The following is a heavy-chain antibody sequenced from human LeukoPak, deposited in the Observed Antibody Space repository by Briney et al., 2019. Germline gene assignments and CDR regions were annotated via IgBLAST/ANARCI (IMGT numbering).Heavy chain of an antibody. CDR2: IDSSGST. Sequence: PSETLSLTCTVSGGSISSGSDYWSWIRQPAGKGLEWIGRIDSSGSTSYNPSLKSPLTISVDTSKNQFSLKLSSVTAADTAVYYCARSGSYSGPYVYWGQGTVVTVSS. CDR3: ARSGSYSGPYVY. V-gene: IGHV4-61*02. D-gene: IGHD1-26*01. CDR1: GGSISSGSDY. J-gene: IGHJ4*02.